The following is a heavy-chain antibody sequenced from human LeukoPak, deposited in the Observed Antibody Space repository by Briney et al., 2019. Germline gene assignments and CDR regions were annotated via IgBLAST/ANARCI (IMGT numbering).Heavy chain of an antibody. CDR1: GFTVSSNY. V-gene: IGHV3-53*01. J-gene: IGHJ4*02. CDR3: AKNMVRGVIMSSSFDY. Sequence: GGSLRLSCAASGFTVSSNYMSWVRQAPGKGLEWVSVIYSGGSTYYADSVKGRFTISRDNSKNTLYLQMNSLRAEDTAVYYCAKNMVRGVIMSSSFDYWGQGTLVTVSS. CDR2: IYSGGST. D-gene: IGHD3-10*01.